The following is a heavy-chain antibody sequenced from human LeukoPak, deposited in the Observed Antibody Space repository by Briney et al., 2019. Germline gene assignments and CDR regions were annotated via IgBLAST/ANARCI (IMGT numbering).Heavy chain of an antibody. Sequence: PSETLSLTCAVYGGSFSGYYWSWIRQPPGKGLEWIGEINHSGSTNYNPSPKSRVTISVGTSKNQFSLKLSSVTAADTAVYYCARGRPSYSSGWYRGGFDYWGQGTLVTVSS. CDR2: INHSGST. CDR1: GGSFSGYY. J-gene: IGHJ4*02. CDR3: ARGRPSYSSGWYRGGFDY. D-gene: IGHD6-19*01. V-gene: IGHV4-34*01.